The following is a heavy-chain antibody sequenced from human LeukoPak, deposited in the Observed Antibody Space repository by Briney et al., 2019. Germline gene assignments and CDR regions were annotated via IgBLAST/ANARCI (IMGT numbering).Heavy chain of an antibody. CDR2: IYYSGST. CDR3: GSILYEGWFDP. D-gene: IGHD2-8*01. J-gene: IGHJ5*02. V-gene: IGHV4-59*08. Sequence: SETLSLTCTVSGGSISSYYWSWIRQPPGKGLEGIGYIYYSGSTNYNPSLKSRVTISVDTSKNQFSLKLSSVTAADTAVYYCGSILYEGWFDPWGQGTLVTVSS. CDR1: GGSISSYY.